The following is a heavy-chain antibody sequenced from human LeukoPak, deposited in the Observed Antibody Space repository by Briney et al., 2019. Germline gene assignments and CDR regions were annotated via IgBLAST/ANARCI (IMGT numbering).Heavy chain of an antibody. CDR3: ARGDDSGYYDYFDY. V-gene: IGHV3-23*01. CDR1: GFTFNSYP. J-gene: IGHJ4*02. D-gene: IGHD3-22*01. Sequence: GGSLRLSCAASGFTFNSYPMSWVRQAPGKGLEWVSATSGSGIYTYYAASVKGRFTISRDFSKNTVFLHMNSLRAEDTAMYYCARGDDSGYYDYFDYWGQGALVTVSS. CDR2: TSGSGIYT.